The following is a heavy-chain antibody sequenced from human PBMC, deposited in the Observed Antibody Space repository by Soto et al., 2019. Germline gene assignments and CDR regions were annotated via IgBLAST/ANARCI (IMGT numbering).Heavy chain of an antibody. D-gene: IGHD5-18*01. Sequence: SETLSLTCAVYGGSFSGYYWSWIRQPPGKGLEWIGEINHSGSTNYNPSLKSRVTISVDTSKNQFSLKLSTVTAADTAVYYCARGHGGYSYIDYWGQGTLVTAPQ. CDR1: GGSFSGYY. CDR3: ARGHGGYSYIDY. CDR2: INHSGST. V-gene: IGHV4-34*01. J-gene: IGHJ4*02.